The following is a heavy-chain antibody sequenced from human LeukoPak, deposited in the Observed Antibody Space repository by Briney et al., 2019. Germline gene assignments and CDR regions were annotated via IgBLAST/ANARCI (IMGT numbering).Heavy chain of an antibody. Sequence: GALRLSCAASGFTFSSYAMSWVRQAPGKGLEWVSAISGSGGSTYHADSVKGRFTISRDNSKNTLYLQMNSLRAEDTAVYYCAKEGYCSSTSCYPDYWGQGTLVTVSS. CDR3: AKEGYCSSTSCYPDY. J-gene: IGHJ4*02. CDR1: GFTFSSYA. CDR2: ISGSGGST. V-gene: IGHV3-23*01. D-gene: IGHD2-2*01.